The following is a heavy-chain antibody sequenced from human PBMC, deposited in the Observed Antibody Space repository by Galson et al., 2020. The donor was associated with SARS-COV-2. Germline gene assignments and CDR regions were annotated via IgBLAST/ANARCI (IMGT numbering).Heavy chain of an antibody. Sequence: GESLKISCAASGFTFSSYGMHWVRQAPGKGLEWVAVIWYDGSNKYYADSVKGRFTISRDNSKNTLYLQMNSLRAEDTAVYYCAREGPNYDILTGYYLDVWGQGTTVTISS. D-gene: IGHD3-9*01. CDR1: GFTFSSYG. V-gene: IGHV3-33*01. CDR2: IWYDGSNK. J-gene: IGHJ6*02. CDR3: AREGPNYDILTGYYLDV.